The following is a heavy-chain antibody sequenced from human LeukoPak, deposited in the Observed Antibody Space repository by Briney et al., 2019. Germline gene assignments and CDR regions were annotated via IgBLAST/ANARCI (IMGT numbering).Heavy chain of an antibody. V-gene: IGHV4-39*01. J-gene: IGHJ4*02. D-gene: IGHD3-9*01. CDR3: AQYDILVGYLDY. CDR1: GGSISSSSYY. Sequence: SETLSLTCTVSGGSISSSSYYWGWIRQPPGKGLEWIGSIYYSGSTYYNPSLESRLTISVDTSKNQFSLKLSSVTAADTAVYYCAQYDILVGYLDYWGQGTLVTVSS. CDR2: IYYSGST.